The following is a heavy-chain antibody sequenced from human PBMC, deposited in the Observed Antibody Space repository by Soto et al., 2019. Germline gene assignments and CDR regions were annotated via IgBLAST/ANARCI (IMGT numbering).Heavy chain of an antibody. Sequence: PGESLRLSCAASGFTFSSYAMSWVRQTPGKRLEWVSAITGSGGSTYHADSVKGRFTISRDNSRNTLYLQMNTLGADDTAVYYCAKDGYYDILTADFSPYDAFDIWGQGTMVTVSS. CDR2: ITGSGGST. D-gene: IGHD3-9*01. CDR3: AKDGYYDILTADFSPYDAFDI. V-gene: IGHV3-23*01. J-gene: IGHJ3*02. CDR1: GFTFSSYA.